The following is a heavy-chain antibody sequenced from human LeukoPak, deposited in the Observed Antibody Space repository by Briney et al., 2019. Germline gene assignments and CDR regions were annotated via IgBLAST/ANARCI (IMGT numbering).Heavy chain of an antibody. J-gene: IGHJ4*02. Sequence: GGSLRLSCAASGFTFSSYAMSWARQAPGKGLEWVSTISGSGGSTYYVDSVKGRFTISRDNSKNTLYLQMNSLRAEDTAVYYCAKDRLMGSSWYYLDYWGQGTLVTVSS. CDR3: AKDRLMGSSWYYLDY. CDR1: GFTFSSYA. V-gene: IGHV3-23*01. CDR2: ISGSGGST. D-gene: IGHD6-13*01.